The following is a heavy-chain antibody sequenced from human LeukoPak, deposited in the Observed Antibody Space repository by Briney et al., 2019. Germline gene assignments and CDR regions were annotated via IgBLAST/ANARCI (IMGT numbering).Heavy chain of an antibody. Sequence: PSETLSLTCAVYGGSFSGYYWSWIRQPPGKGLEWIGEINHSGSTNYNPSLKSRVTISVDTSKNQFSLKLSSVTAADTAVYYCARGHVWQWLGRSHGCWFDPWGQGTLVTVSS. J-gene: IGHJ5*02. CDR2: INHSGST. D-gene: IGHD6-19*01. V-gene: IGHV4-34*01. CDR1: GGSFSGYY. CDR3: ARGHVWQWLGRSHGCWFDP.